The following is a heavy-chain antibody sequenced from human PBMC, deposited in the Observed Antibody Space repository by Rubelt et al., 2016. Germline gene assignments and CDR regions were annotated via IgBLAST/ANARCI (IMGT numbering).Heavy chain of an antibody. CDR3: ARRVAYGYLDN. J-gene: IGHJ4*02. Sequence: GGGLVKPGGSLRLSCAASGFTFSSYAMTWVRQAPGKGLELVSSIRGSGGGTSYADSVKGRFTISRDNFKNTLYLQVNSLRAEDTAVYYCARRVAYGYLDNWGQGTLVTVSS. CDR1: GFTFSSYA. D-gene: IGHD3-10*01. V-gene: IGHV3-23*01. CDR2: IRGSGGGT.